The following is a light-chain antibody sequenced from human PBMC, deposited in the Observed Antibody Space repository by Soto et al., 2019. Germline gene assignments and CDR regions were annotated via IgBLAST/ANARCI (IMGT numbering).Light chain of an antibody. V-gene: IGKV1-6*01. CDR2: AAS. J-gene: IGKJ1*01. CDR1: QDIKNE. CDR3: LQDYNYPWT. Sequence: AIQMTQSPSSLSAFVGDRVTITCRASQDIKNELGWYQQKPGKAPKLLIYAASSLQSGVPSRFSGSGSGTDFTLTSSSLQPEDFASYYCLQDYNYPWTFGQGTKVESK.